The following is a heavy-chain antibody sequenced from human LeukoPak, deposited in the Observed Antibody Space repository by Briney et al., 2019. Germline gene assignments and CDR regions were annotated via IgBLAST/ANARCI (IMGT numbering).Heavy chain of an antibody. CDR3: AKIDAY. CDR2: INSDGSIT. V-gene: IGHV3-74*01. CDR1: GFTFSRNW. Sequence: GGSLRLSCAASGFTFSRNWMHWVRQAPGKGLVWVSRINSDGSITNYADSVKGRFTISRDNAQNTLYLQMSSLRAEDTAVYYCAKIDAYWGQGTLVTVSS. J-gene: IGHJ4*02.